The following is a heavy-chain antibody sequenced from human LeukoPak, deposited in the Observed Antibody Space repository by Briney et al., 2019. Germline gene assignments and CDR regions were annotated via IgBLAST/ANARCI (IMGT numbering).Heavy chain of an antibody. Sequence: ASVKVSCKASGYTFTSYGISWVRQAPGQGLEWMGWISAYNGNTNYAQKLQGRVTMTTDTSTSTAYMELRSLRSDDTAVYYCARTSGPYDSSGYYFYYYYGMDVWGQGTTVTVSS. V-gene: IGHV1-18*01. J-gene: IGHJ6*02. D-gene: IGHD3-22*01. CDR2: ISAYNGNT. CDR3: ARTSGPYDSSGYYFYYYYGMDV. CDR1: GYTFTSYG.